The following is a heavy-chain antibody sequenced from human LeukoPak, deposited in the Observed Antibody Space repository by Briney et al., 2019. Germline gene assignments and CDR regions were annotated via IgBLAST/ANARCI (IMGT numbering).Heavy chain of an antibody. CDR1: GGSFSAYY. D-gene: IGHD3-10*01. Sequence: SETLSLTCAVYGGSFSAYYWSWIRQPPGKGLEWIGEINHSGTTNYNPSLKSRVTISVDTSENQFSLKLSSVTAADTAVYYCASMRVRGVIITGAIDYWGQGTLVTVSS. CDR3: ASMRVRGVIITGAIDY. J-gene: IGHJ4*02. V-gene: IGHV4-34*01. CDR2: INHSGTT.